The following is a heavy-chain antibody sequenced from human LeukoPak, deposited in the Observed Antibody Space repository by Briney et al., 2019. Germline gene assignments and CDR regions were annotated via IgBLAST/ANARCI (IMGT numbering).Heavy chain of an antibody. CDR2: IYHSGST. J-gene: IGHJ5*02. CDR3: ARTSDWFDP. CDR1: GGSISSGGYY. V-gene: IGHV4-30-2*01. Sequence: SETLSLTCTVSGGSISSGGYYWSWIRQPPGKGLEWIGYIYHSGSTYYNPSLKSRVTISVDRSKNQFSLKLSSVTAADTAVYYCARTSDWFDPWGQGTLVTVSS. D-gene: IGHD2-2*01.